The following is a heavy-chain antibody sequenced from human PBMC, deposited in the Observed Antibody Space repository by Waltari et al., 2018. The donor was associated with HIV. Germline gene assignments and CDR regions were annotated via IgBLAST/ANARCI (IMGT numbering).Heavy chain of an antibody. CDR1: GGSFSGYY. J-gene: IGHJ6*02. CDR3: ARGRVGCSGGSCYPKGQYYGMDV. V-gene: IGHV4-34*01. Sequence: QVQLQQWGAGLLQPSEPLSLTCAVYGGSFSGYYWSWLRPPTGQGLGWFGEINHRGSTNYNPSLKSRVTISVDTSKNQFSLKLSSVTAADTAVYYCARGRVGCSGGSCYPKGQYYGMDVWGQGTTVTVSS. CDR2: INHRGST. D-gene: IGHD2-15*01.